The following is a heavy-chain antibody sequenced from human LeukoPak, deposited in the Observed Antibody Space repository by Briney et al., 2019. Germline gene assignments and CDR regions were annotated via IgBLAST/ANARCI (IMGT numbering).Heavy chain of an antibody. Sequence: GGSLRLSCAASGFTFSSSAMSWVRQAPGKGLEWVSSISGSGGSTYYADSVKGRFTISRDNSKNTLYLQMNSLRAEDTAVYYCAKWSSGTLYYFDYWGQGTLVTVSS. CDR2: ISGSGGST. D-gene: IGHD1-26*01. J-gene: IGHJ4*02. V-gene: IGHV3-23*01. CDR3: AKWSSGTLYYFDY. CDR1: GFTFSSSA.